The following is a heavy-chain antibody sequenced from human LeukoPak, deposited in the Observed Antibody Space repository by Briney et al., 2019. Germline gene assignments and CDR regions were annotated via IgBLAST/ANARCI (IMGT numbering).Heavy chain of an antibody. CDR1: GFTFDDYA. D-gene: IGHD1-7*01. CDR2: ISGDGGST. CDR3: AKNRNYDYAFDI. Sequence: GGSLRLSWAPSGFTFDDYAMHWVRHAPGKGLEWVSLISGDGGSTYYADSVKGRFTISRDNSKNSLYLQMNSLRTEDTALYYCAKNRNYDYAFDIWGQGTMVTVSS. V-gene: IGHV3-43*02. J-gene: IGHJ3*02.